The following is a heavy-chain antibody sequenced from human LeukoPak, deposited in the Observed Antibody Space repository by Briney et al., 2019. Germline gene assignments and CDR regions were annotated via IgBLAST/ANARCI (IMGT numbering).Heavy chain of an antibody. Sequence: SETLSLTCAVYGGSFSGYYWSWIRQPLGKGLEWIGEINHSGSTNYNPSLKSRVTISVDTSKNQFSLKLSSVTAADTAVYFCARFPPPGPKWLSDYWGQGTLVTVSS. CDR1: GGSFSGYY. D-gene: IGHD3-22*01. V-gene: IGHV4-34*01. CDR2: INHSGST. CDR3: ARFPPPGPKWLSDY. J-gene: IGHJ4*02.